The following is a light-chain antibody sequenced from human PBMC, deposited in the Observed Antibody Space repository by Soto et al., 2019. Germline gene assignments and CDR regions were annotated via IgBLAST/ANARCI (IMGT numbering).Light chain of an antibody. CDR3: QQRNHWPVT. J-gene: IGKJ1*01. V-gene: IGKV3-11*01. Sequence: EIVLTQSPATLALSPGARATLSCRASQSVSSYLAWYQQKPGQAPRLLIYDASKRATGIPARFTGSGSGTDFTLTISSLEPEDFAVYYCQQRNHWPVTFGQGTRVEIK. CDR2: DAS. CDR1: QSVSSY.